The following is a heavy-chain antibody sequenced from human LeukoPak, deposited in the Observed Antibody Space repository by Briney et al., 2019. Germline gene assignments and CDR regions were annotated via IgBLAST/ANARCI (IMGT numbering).Heavy chain of an antibody. CDR1: GFTFSSYE. V-gene: IGHV3-48*03. D-gene: IGHD3-16*01. Sequence: GGSLRLSCAASGFTFSSYEMNWVRQAPGKGLEWVSYISSSGSTIYYADSVKGRFTISRDNAKNSLYLQMNSLRAENTAVYYCAKDPHLRGIGYMDVWGKGTTVTISS. J-gene: IGHJ6*03. CDR2: ISSSGSTI. CDR3: AKDPHLRGIGYMDV.